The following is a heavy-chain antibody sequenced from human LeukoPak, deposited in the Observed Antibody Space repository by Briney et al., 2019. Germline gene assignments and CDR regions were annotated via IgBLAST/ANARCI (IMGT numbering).Heavy chain of an antibody. CDR2: IIPIFGIA. CDR3: ARDPVTTRFDP. J-gene: IGHJ5*02. V-gene: IGHV1-69*04. CDR1: GGTFSSYA. Sequence: GASVKVSCKASGGTFSSYAISWVRQAPGQGLEWMGRIIPIFGIANYAQKFQGRVTITADKSTSTAYMELSSLRSEDTAVYYCARDPVTTRFDPWGQGTPVTDSS. D-gene: IGHD4-17*01.